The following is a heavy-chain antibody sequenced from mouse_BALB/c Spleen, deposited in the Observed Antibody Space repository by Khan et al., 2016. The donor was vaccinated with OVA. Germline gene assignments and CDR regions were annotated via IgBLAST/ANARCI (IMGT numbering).Heavy chain of an antibody. Sequence: VQLQESGPGLVAPSQSLSITCTISGFSLTNYGVHWVRQPPGKGLEWLVVIWSDGSTTYNSDLKSRLSISKDNSKSQVFLKMNSLQTDDTAMYYCARQPYYHYYIMDYWGQGTSVTASS. V-gene: IGHV2-6-1*01. CDR3: ARQPYYHYYIMDY. CDR2: IWSDGST. D-gene: IGHD2-10*01. CDR1: GFSLTNYG. J-gene: IGHJ4*01.